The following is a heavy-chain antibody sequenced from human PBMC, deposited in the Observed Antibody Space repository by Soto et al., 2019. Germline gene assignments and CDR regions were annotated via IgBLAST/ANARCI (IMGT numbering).Heavy chain of an antibody. V-gene: IGHV3-64D*06. CDR3: VKSTGSYYYYSGLDV. CDR2: LNSNGGST. J-gene: IGHJ6*02. CDR1: GFSFSSYA. D-gene: IGHD1-26*01. Sequence: PGGSLRLSCSASGFSFSSYAMHWVRQAPGKGLEYASGLNSNGGSTYHAASVKGSFTISRDNSKNTLYLQMSSLRAEDTALYYCVKSTGSYYYYSGLDVWGQGTKVTVS.